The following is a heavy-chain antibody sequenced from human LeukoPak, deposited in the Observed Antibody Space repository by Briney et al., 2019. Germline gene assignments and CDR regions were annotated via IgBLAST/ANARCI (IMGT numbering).Heavy chain of an antibody. J-gene: IGHJ6*03. Sequence: SVKVSCKASGGTFSSYAISWVRQAPGQGLEWMGGIIPIFGTANYAQKFQGRVTITTDESTSTAYMEPSSLRSEDTAVYYCARASRGYDFWSGYYYMDVWGKGTTVTVSS. CDR2: IIPIFGTA. CDR3: ARASRGYDFWSGYYYMDV. V-gene: IGHV1-69*05. D-gene: IGHD3-3*01. CDR1: GGTFSSYA.